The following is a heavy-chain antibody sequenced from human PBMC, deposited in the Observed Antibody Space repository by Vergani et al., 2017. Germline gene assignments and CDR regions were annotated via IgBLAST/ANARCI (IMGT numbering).Heavy chain of an antibody. J-gene: IGHJ4*02. V-gene: IGHV3-48*01. CDR1: GFKFSETS. Sequence: EVHLVESGGGLVLPGGSLRLSCAASGFKFSETSMNWVRQTPGNGLEWISYISASSTVIYYADSVKGRFTISRDNAQDSLFLQMKSLRVDDTAIYYCATKGWSFGGRGTLVTVSS. D-gene: IGHD2-21*01. CDR2: ISASSTVI. CDR3: ATKGWSF.